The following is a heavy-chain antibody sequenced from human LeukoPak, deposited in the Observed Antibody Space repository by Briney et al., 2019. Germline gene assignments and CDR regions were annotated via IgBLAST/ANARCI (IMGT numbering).Heavy chain of an antibody. CDR1: GFTFTSYS. D-gene: IGHD6-19*01. J-gene: IGHJ4*02. V-gene: IGHV3-23*01. Sequence: GGSLRLSCAASGFTFTSYSMSWVRQAPGKGLEWVSTFSGASTTSYADAVKGRVTISRDNSKNILYLQLNSLRAEDTAVYYCAKLKQWQPQRYFFEYWGQGALVTVAS. CDR2: FSGASTT. CDR3: AKLKQWQPQRYFFEY.